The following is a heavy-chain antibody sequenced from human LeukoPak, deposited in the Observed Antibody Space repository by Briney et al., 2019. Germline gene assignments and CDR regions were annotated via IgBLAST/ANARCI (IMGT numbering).Heavy chain of an antibody. CDR1: GYTFTGYF. D-gene: IGHD5-18*01. Sequence: ASVKVSCKTSGYTFTGYFLHRVREAPGQGGEWRGWINPNSGGTNYAQKFQDRVTMTRDTYISTASMELSRLRSDDTAVYYCARDNFFGFSYSWHFDYWGLGTLVTVSS. V-gene: IGHV1-2*02. J-gene: IGHJ4*02. CDR3: ARDNFFGFSYSWHFDY. CDR2: INPNSGGT.